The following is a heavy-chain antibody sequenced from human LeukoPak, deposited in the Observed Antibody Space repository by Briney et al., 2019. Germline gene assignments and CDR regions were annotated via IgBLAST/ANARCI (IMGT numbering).Heavy chain of an antibody. V-gene: IGHV3-23*01. CDR1: GFSFNNYA. CDR2: IIGSSGTT. J-gene: IGHJ4*02. CDR3: AKGQGSSWYGGYFDY. D-gene: IGHD6-13*01. Sequence: GGSLRLSCVASGFSFNNYAMNWVRQAPGKGLEWVSLIIGSSGTTFYADSVKGRFTISRDKSKNTLYLQMNSLRAEDTAVYYCAKGQGSSWYGGYFDYWGQGTLVTVSS.